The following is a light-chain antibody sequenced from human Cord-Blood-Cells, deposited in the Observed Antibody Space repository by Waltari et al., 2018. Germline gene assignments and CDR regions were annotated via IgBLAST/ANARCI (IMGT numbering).Light chain of an antibody. V-gene: IGLV2-23*01. CDR3: CSYAGSSTWV. Sequence: QSALTQPASVSGSPGQSITISCTGTSRDVGSNNIFSWYQQHPGKAPKLMIYEGSNRPSGVSNRFSGSKSGNTASLTISGLQAEDEADYYCCSYAGSSTWVFGGGTKLTVL. CDR1: SRDVGSNNI. J-gene: IGLJ3*02. CDR2: EGS.